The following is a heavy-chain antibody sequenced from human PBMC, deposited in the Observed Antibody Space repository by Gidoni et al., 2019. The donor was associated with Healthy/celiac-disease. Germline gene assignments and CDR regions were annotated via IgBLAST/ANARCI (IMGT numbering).Heavy chain of an antibody. V-gene: IGHV4-39*01. J-gene: IGHJ4*02. D-gene: IGHD3-22*01. Sequence: QLQLQESGPGLVKPSETLSLTCTVSGGSISSSSYYWGWIRQPPGKGLEWIGSIYYSGSTYYNPSLKSRVTISVDTSKNQFSLKLSSVTAADTAVYYCARKAVVITIFDYWGQGTLVTVSS. CDR2: IYYSGST. CDR3: ARKAVVITIFDY. CDR1: GGSISSSSYY.